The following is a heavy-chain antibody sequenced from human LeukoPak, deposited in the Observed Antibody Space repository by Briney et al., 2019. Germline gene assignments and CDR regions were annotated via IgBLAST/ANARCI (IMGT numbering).Heavy chain of an antibody. Sequence: PSETLSLTCTVSGGSFSSPYWSWIRQPAEKGLEWIGRINTSGSTNYNPSLKSRVAISVDKSENHISLKLTSVTAADTAVYYCAREGGPYRPLDYSGQGTLVTVAS. CDR1: GGSFSSPY. CDR3: AREGGPYRPLDY. CDR2: INTSGST. J-gene: IGHJ4*02. V-gene: IGHV4-4*07.